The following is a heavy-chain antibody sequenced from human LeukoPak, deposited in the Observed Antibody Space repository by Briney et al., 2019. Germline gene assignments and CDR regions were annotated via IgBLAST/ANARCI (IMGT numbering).Heavy chain of an antibody. J-gene: IGHJ4*02. CDR2: IWYDGSNK. Sequence: PGRSLRLSCAASGFTFSSYGMHWVRQAPGKGLEWVAVIWYDGSNKYYADSVKGRFTISRDNSKNTLYLQMNSLGAEDTAVYYCASFYGDRGNWGQGTLVTVSS. V-gene: IGHV3-33*01. D-gene: IGHD4-17*01. CDR3: ASFYGDRGN. CDR1: GFTFSSYG.